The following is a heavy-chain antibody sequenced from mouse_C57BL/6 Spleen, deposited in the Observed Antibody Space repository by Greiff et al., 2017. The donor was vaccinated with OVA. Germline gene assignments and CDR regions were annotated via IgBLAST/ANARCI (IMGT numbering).Heavy chain of an antibody. V-gene: IGHV5-16*01. D-gene: IGHD2-4*01. CDR2: INYDGSST. CDR3: AREDYDSAAGFAY. Sequence: EVQVVESEGGLVQPGSSMKLSCTASGFTFSDYYMAWVRQVPEKGLEWVANINYDGSSTYYLDSLKSRFIISRDNAKNILYLQMSSLKSEDTATYYCAREDYDSAAGFAYWGQGTLVTVSA. J-gene: IGHJ3*01. CDR1: GFTFSDYY.